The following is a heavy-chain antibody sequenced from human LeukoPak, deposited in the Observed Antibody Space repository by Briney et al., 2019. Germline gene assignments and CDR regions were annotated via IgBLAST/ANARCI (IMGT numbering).Heavy chain of an antibody. CDR1: GFTFSTYW. CDR2: IKSDGST. D-gene: IGHD3-22*01. CDR3: ARAPSEIGGYYPEYFRH. Sequence: GGSLRLSCAASGFTFSTYWMHWVRQAPGKGLVWVSRIKSDGSTNYADSVKGRFTISRDNANNTLSLQMNSLRPEDTGVYYCARAPSEIGGYYPEYFRHWGQGPLFTVSP. V-gene: IGHV3-74*01. J-gene: IGHJ1*01.